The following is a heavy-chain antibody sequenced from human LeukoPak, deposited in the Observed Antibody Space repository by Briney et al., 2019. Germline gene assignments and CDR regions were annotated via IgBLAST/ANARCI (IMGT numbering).Heavy chain of an antibody. CDR2: ISGSGDSI. CDR3: AKAAAPGVVIRWFDP. J-gene: IGHJ5*02. CDR1: GFTFTSYA. Sequence: GGSLRLSCAASGFTFTSYAMSWVRQAPGKGLEWVSAISGSGDSIYYADSVKGRFTISRDNSKNTLHLQMNSLRAEDTAVYFCAKAAAPGVVIRWFDPWGQGTLVSVSS. D-gene: IGHD2/OR15-2a*01. V-gene: IGHV3-23*01.